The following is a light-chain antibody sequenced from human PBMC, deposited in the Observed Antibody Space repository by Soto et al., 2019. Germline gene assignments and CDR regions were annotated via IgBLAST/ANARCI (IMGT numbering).Light chain of an antibody. CDR3: QQDGSSPLT. V-gene: IGKV3-20*01. CDR2: GAS. Sequence: EIVMTQSPATLSVSPGERATLSCRASQSVSSSYLAWYQQKPGQAPRLLIYGASSRATGIPDRFSGSGSGTDFTLTISRLEPEDFAVYYCQQDGSSPLTFGGGTKVDIK. J-gene: IGKJ4*01. CDR1: QSVSSSY.